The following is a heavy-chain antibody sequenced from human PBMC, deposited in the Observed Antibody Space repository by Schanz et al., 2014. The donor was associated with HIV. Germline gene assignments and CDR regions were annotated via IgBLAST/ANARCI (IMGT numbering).Heavy chain of an antibody. CDR3: ASGTDDFSPDS. CDR1: GGSISSGGHY. J-gene: IGHJ5*01. CDR2: MYYSGST. V-gene: IGHV4-31*03. D-gene: IGHD1-1*01. Sequence: QVQLQESGPGLVKPSQTLSLTCTVAGGSISSGGHYWSWIRQHPAKGLEWIGYMYYSGSTYYNPSLQSRVTISVDTSKNQFSLKLSSVTAADTAVYYCASGTDDFSPDSWGHGAQVIVSS.